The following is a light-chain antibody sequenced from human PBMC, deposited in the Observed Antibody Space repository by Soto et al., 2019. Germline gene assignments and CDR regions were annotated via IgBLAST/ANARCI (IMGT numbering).Light chain of an antibody. Sequence: QSALTQPASVSGSPGQSITISCSGSSGDVGNYDLVSWYQQIPGKAPQLMIFEVSRRPSLVSDRFSGSKSGNTASLTISGLQAEDAGDFYCCSYAGNGAWEFGGGTKLTVL. CDR1: SGDVGNYDL. CDR3: CSYAGNGAWE. V-gene: IGLV2-23*02. CDR2: EVS. J-gene: IGLJ3*02.